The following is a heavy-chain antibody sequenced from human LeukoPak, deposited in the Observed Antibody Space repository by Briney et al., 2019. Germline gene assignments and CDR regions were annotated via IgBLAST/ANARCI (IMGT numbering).Heavy chain of an antibody. Sequence: GGSLRLSYAASGFTFSRYWMQWVRQAPGQGLVWLSHINSDGSSTTYADSVRGRFTTSRDNAKNTLYLQMNSLRAEDTAVYYCVRGNYGVDYWGREPWSPSPQ. J-gene: IGHJ4*02. CDR2: INSDGSST. CDR3: VRGNYGVDY. V-gene: IGHV3-74*03. D-gene: IGHD3-10*01. CDR1: GFTFSRYW.